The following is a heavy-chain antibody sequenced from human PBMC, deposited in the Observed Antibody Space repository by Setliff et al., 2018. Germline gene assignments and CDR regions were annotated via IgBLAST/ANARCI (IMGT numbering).Heavy chain of an antibody. CDR1: NGSISTYY. CDR2: IYYSGST. Sequence: SETLSLTCTVSNGSISTYYWSWVRQPPGKGLEWIGYIYYSGSTNYNPSLKSRVTMSVDPSKSQVSLKLSSVTAADTGVYYCAREGYYGSGSYGYWGQGTLVTVSS. J-gene: IGHJ4*02. D-gene: IGHD3-10*01. CDR3: AREGYYGSGSYGY. V-gene: IGHV4-59*01.